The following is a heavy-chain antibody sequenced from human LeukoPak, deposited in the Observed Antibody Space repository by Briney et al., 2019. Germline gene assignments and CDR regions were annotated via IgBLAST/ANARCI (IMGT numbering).Heavy chain of an antibody. J-gene: IGHJ4*02. CDR3: ARLRGYSYGYGDY. V-gene: IGHV3-23*01. Sequence: PGGSLRLSCAASGFTFSSYAMSWVRQAPGKGLEWVSAISGSGGSTYYADSVKGRFTISRDNSKNTLYLQMNSLRAEDTAVYYCARLRGYSYGYGDYWGQGTLVTVSS. D-gene: IGHD5-18*01. CDR1: GFTFSSYA. CDR2: ISGSGGST.